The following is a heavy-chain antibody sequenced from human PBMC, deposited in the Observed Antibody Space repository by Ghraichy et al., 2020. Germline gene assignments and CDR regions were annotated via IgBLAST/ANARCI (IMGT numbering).Heavy chain of an antibody. CDR1: GYTFTSYH. J-gene: IGHJ4*02. Sequence: ASVKVSCKASGYTFTSYHMHWVRQAPGQGLEWMGIVNPNSGSTSYAQKFQGRVTVTRDTSTSTVYMELSSLRSEDTAVYYCARVMYNSGSYFDYWGQGTLVTVPA. CDR2: VNPNSGST. CDR3: ARVMYNSGSYFDY. D-gene: IGHD6-19*01. V-gene: IGHV1-46*01.